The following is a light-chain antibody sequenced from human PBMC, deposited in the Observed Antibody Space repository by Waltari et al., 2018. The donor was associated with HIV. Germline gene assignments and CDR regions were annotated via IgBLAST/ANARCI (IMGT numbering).Light chain of an antibody. J-gene: IGKJ1*01. CDR2: CAS. V-gene: IGKV4-1*01. CDR1: QSSVNGTNNKSS. CDR3: RQHYNDPWT. Sequence: DMVMSQSQDQLAVSRGEGAKITCKSGQSSVNGTNNKSSLAWYEQSPGQPHTLLIYCASTRESGVSDRFCGSASGADFSLPISSLQAQDVAVFYCRQHYNDPWTFGQGTQVEIK.